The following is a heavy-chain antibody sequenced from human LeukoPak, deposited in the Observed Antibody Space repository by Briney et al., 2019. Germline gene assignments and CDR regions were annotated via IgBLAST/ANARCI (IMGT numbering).Heavy chain of an antibody. D-gene: IGHD3-22*01. CDR2: INPDGSQK. Sequence: GGSLRLSCAASGFTFSLYWMTWVRQSPGKGLEWVADINPDGSQKYSVDSVKGRFTISRDNAKNSLFLQMNSLRAEDTAVYYCARDSSGYWPYYFDYWGQGTLVTVSS. CDR1: GFTFSLYW. CDR3: ARDSSGYWPYYFDY. V-gene: IGHV3-7*01. J-gene: IGHJ4*02.